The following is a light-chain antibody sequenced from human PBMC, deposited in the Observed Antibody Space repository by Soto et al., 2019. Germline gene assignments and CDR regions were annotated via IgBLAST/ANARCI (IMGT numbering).Light chain of an antibody. CDR2: DAS. CDR1: QSVSSY. J-gene: IGKJ5*01. Sequence: EIVLTQSPATLSLSPGERATLSCRASQSVSSYLAWYQQKPGQAPRLLIYDASNRATGIPARFSGSGSGTDLTLTISSLEPEDFAVYSCQPRSNWPPITFGQGTRLEIK. V-gene: IGKV3-11*01. CDR3: QPRSNWPPIT.